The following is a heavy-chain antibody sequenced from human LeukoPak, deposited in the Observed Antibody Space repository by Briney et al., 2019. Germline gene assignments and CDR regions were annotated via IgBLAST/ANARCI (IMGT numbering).Heavy chain of an antibody. Sequence: PGGSPRLSCAASGFTFDDYGMSWVRQAPGKGLEWVSGINWNGGSTGYADSVKGRFTISRDNAKNSLYLQMNSLRAEDTALYHCARGKYYYDSSGYLLFDYWGQGTLVTVPS. CDR3: ARGKYYYDSSGYLLFDY. J-gene: IGHJ4*02. CDR1: GFTFDDYG. V-gene: IGHV3-20*01. D-gene: IGHD3-22*01. CDR2: INWNGGST.